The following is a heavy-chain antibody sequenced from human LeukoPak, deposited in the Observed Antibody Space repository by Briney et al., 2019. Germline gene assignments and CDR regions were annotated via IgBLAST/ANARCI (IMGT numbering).Heavy chain of an antibody. V-gene: IGHV6-1*01. D-gene: IGHD5-18*01. CDR1: GDSFSSNSAA. CDR2: TYYRSKWYN. J-gene: IGHJ4*02. Sequence: SQTLSLTCAISGDSFSSNSAAWSWIRQSPSRGLEWLGRTYYRSKWYNDYALSVKSRITINADTSKNQFSLQLNSVTPEDTAVYYCARGGDGYNYSQYYFDYWGQGTLVTVSS. CDR3: ARGGDGYNYSQYYFDY.